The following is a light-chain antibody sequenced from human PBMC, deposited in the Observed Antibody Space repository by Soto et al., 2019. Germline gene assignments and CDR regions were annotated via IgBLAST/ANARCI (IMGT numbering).Light chain of an antibody. V-gene: IGKV3-11*01. CDR2: DTS. CDR1: QSVSNY. J-gene: IGKJ1*01. CDR3: QQRSKFLWT. Sequence: EIVLTQSPATLSLSPGERATLSCRASQSVSNYLAWYQQKPGQAPRLLMYDTSNRAPGIPARFSGSGSGTDFTLTFNSLEPEDFAVYFCQQRSKFLWTFGQGTKVEI.